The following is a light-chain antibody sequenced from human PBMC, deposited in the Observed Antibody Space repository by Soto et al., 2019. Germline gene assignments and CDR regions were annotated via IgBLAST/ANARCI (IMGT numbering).Light chain of an antibody. Sequence: ETVVTQSPATLSVSPGERATLSCRASQSVTTNLAWYQQKSGQAPRLLIYGASTRATGVPARFSGSGSGTEFTLTISSLQSEDFAVYYCQQYYSFPWTFGQGTKVEIK. CDR1: QSVTTN. V-gene: IGKV3-15*01. CDR2: GAS. CDR3: QQYYSFPWT. J-gene: IGKJ1*01.